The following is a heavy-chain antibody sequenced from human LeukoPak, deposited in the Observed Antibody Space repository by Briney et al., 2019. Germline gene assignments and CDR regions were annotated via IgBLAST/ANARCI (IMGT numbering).Heavy chain of an antibody. D-gene: IGHD1-26*01. V-gene: IGHV4-59*01. J-gene: IGHJ4*02. CDR2: IYYGGST. CDR3: ARVAVGAYFDY. CDR1: GGSISSYY. Sequence: SETLSLTCTVSGGSISSYYWSWIRQPTGKGLEWIGYIYYGGSTNYNPSLKSRVTISVDTSKNQFSLKLSSVTAADTAVYYCARVAVGAYFDYWGQGTLVTVSS.